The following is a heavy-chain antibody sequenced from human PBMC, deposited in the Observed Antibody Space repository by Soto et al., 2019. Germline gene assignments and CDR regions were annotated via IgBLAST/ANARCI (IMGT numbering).Heavy chain of an antibody. CDR3: ARVVTVYYGSGRGVYGMDV. J-gene: IGHJ6*02. CDR2: IYYSGST. Sequence: SETLSLTCTVSGGSISSGGYYWSWIRQHPGKSLEWIGYIYYSGSTYYNPSLKSRVTISVDTSKNQFSLKLSSVTAADTAVYYCARVVTVYYGSGRGVYGMDVWGQGTTVTVSS. CDR1: GGSISSGGYY. D-gene: IGHD3-10*01. V-gene: IGHV4-31*03.